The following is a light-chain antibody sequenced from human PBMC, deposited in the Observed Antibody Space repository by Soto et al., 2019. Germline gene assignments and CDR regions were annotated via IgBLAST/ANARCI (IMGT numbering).Light chain of an antibody. CDR1: QYIGPY. Sequence: DIQMTQSPSSLSASVGDRVTITCRASQYIGPYLAWYQQKSGRVPELLIYSASTLQSGVPSRFSGSGSGADFSLTISVLQPEDAATYYCQKYDSGQLTFGGGTNVEI. CDR2: SAS. V-gene: IGKV1-27*01. CDR3: QKYDSGQLT. J-gene: IGKJ4*01.